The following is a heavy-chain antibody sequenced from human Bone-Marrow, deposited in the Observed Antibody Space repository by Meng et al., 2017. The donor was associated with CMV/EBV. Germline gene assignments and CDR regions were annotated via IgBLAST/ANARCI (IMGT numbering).Heavy chain of an antibody. CDR2: INHNSFDT. V-gene: IGHV1-2*02. Sequence: ASVKVSCKASGYTFTGYYMQWVRQAPGQGLVWVGWINHNSFDTYYPRKFQGRVTMSRNTSSSTAYLELRSLRSDDTAVYYCASSLTGTTQNYWGQGTLVTVSS. CDR3: ASSLTGTTQNY. D-gene: IGHD3-9*01. CDR1: GYTFTGYY. J-gene: IGHJ4*02.